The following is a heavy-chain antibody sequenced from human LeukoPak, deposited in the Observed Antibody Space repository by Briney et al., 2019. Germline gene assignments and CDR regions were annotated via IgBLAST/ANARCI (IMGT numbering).Heavy chain of an antibody. V-gene: IGHV3-9*01. CDR1: GFTFDDFA. CDR3: AKGTAARPHAFDI. Sequence: AGGSLRLSCAASGFTFDDFAMHWVRQAPGKGLEWVSGISWNSGSIGYADSVKGRFTISRDNAKNSLYLQMNSLRAEDTALYYCAKGTAARPHAFDIWGQGTMVTVSS. CDR2: ISWNSGSI. D-gene: IGHD6-6*01. J-gene: IGHJ3*02.